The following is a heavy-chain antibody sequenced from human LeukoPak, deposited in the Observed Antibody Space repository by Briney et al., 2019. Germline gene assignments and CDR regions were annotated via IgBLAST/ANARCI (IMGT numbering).Heavy chain of an antibody. D-gene: IGHD4-17*01. Sequence: GASVNVSCKSSVYTFTSYYMHWVRQAPGQGLEWMGIINPSGGSTSYAQKFQGRVTMTRDTSTSTVYMELSSLRSEDTAVYYCARNYGDYDSFDYWGQGTLVTVSS. CDR3: ARNYGDYDSFDY. V-gene: IGHV1-46*01. CDR2: INPSGGST. J-gene: IGHJ4*02. CDR1: VYTFTSYY.